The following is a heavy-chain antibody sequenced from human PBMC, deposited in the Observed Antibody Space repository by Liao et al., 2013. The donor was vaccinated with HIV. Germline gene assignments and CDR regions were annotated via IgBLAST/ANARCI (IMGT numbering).Heavy chain of an antibody. CDR3: ARVGSYYDFWSGHGPPYYFDY. J-gene: IGHJ4*02. CDR1: GGSISSSNNY. Sequence: QLQLQESGPGLVKPSETLSLTCTVSGGSISSSNNYWGWIRQPPGKGLEWIGSIYYSGSTYYNPSLKSRVTISVDTSKNQFSLKLSSVTAADTAVYYCARVGSYYDFWSGHGPPYYFDYWGQGTLVTVSS. D-gene: IGHD3-3*01. CDR2: IYYSGST. V-gene: IGHV4-39*07.